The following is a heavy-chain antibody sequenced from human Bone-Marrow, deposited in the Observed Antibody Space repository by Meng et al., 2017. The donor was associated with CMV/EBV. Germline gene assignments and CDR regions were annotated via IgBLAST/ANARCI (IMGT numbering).Heavy chain of an antibody. V-gene: IGHV3-30*02. CDR1: GFTFSNYG. D-gene: IGHD2-15*01. J-gene: IGHJ2*01. CDR2: IRYDGSYK. CDR3: AKDSGSAATHGWYFAL. Sequence: GESLKISCAASGFTFSNYGMHWVRQAPGKGLEWVSFIRYDGSYKYYAGSVKGRFTISRDNSKNTLYLRMNSLRAEDTAVYYCAKDSGSAATHGWYFALWGRGTRVTVSS.